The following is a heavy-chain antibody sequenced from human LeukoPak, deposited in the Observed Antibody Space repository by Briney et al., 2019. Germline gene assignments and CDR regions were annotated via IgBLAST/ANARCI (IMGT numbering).Heavy chain of an antibody. J-gene: IGHJ5*02. CDR2: INHSGST. V-gene: IGHV4-34*01. CDR3: ARGRRPIVVVPAAESLNWFDP. Sequence: NPSETLSLTCAVYGGSFSGYYWSWIRQPPGKGLEWIGEINHSGSTNYNPSLKSRVTISVDTSKNQFSLKLSSVTAADTAVYYCARGRRPIVVVPAAESLNWFDPWGQGTLVTVSS. D-gene: IGHD2-2*01. CDR1: GGSFSGYY.